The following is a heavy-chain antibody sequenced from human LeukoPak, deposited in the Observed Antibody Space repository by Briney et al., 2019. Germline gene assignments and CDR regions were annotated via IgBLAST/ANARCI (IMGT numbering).Heavy chain of an antibody. CDR2: INSDGSST. CDR1: GFTFSSYW. CDR3: ARIYNYGSGSYRFFDY. J-gene: IGHJ4*02. D-gene: IGHD3-10*01. Sequence: GGSLRLSCAASGFTFSSYWMHWVRQAPGKGLVWVSRINSDGSSTSYADSVKGRFTISRDNSKNTLYLQMNSLRAEDTAVYYCARIYNYGSGSYRFFDYWGQGTLVTVSS. V-gene: IGHV3-74*01.